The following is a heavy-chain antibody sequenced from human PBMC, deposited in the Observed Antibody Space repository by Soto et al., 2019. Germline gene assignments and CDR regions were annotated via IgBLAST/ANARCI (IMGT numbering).Heavy chain of an antibody. CDR3: ARGLGPFQLELASPFDY. CDR1: GGTFSSYA. D-gene: IGHD1-7*01. V-gene: IGHV1-69*13. J-gene: IGHJ4*02. CDR2: IIPIFGTA. Sequence: VASVKVSCKASGGTFSSYAISWVRQAPGQGLEWMGGIIPIFGTANYAQKFQGRVTITADESTSTAYMELSSLRSEDTAVYYCARGLGPFQLELASPFDYWGQGTLVTVSS.